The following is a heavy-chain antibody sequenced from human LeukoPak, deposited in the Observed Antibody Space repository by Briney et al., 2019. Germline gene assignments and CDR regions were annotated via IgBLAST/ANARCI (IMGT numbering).Heavy chain of an antibody. CDR2: ISYDGSNK. V-gene: IGHV3-30*18. CDR1: GFTFNNYG. J-gene: IGHJ3*02. D-gene: IGHD4-23*01. Sequence: GGSLRLSCAASGFTFNNYGMHWVRQAPGKGLEWVAVISYDGSNKYYADSVKGRFTISRDNSKNTLYLQMNSLRAEDTAVYYCAKNYGGNPNAFDIWGQGTMVTVSS. CDR3: AKNYGGNPNAFDI.